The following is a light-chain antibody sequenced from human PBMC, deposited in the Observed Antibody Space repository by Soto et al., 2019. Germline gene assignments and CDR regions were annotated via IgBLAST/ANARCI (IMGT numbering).Light chain of an antibody. CDR1: STDVGGYNY. J-gene: IGLJ1*01. Sequence: QSALTQTPSASGSAGQSVTISCTGTSTDVGGYNYVSWYQQHPGKAPKLMIYEVSKRPSGVPDRFSGSKSGNTASLTVSGLQAEDEADYYCSSYAGNNIHYVFGTGTKPPS. CDR2: EVS. V-gene: IGLV2-8*01. CDR3: SSYAGNNIHYV.